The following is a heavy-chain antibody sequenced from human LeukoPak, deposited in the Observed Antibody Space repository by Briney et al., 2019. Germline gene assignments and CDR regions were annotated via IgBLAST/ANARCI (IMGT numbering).Heavy chain of an antibody. Sequence: GGSLRLSCVASRFTVSNNHMNWVRQAPGKGLERVSVIYNGDNTYYADSVQGRFTISKDNSKNTLYLQMNSPRPEDTAVYFCARASRWLAFDNWGQGTLVTVSS. CDR1: RFTVSNNH. CDR3: ARASRWLAFDN. D-gene: IGHD6-19*01. CDR2: IYNGDNT. V-gene: IGHV3-66*01. J-gene: IGHJ4*02.